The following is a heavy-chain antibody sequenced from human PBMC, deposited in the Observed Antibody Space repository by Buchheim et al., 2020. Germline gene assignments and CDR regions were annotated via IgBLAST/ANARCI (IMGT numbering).Heavy chain of an antibody. V-gene: IGHV4-59*08. J-gene: IGHJ5*02. CDR2: IYSSGNT. Sequence: QVQLQESGPGLVKPSETLSLTRTVSGGSISNYYWNWIRQPPGKEMEWIGYIYSSGNTNYNPSLKSRVTISIDTSKNQFSLRLSPVTAVDTAVYYCARSPRIASRENWFDPWGQGTL. CDR1: GGSISNYY. D-gene: IGHD6-13*01. CDR3: ARSPRIASRENWFDP.